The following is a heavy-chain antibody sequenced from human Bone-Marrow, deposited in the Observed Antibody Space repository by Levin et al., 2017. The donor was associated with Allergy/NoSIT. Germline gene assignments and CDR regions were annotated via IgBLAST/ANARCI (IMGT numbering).Heavy chain of an antibody. V-gene: IGHV3-33*01. CDR2: IWYDGSNK. J-gene: IGHJ6*02. D-gene: IGHD3-16*01. CDR3: ARDWLGFWGVGYYYGMDV. CDR1: GFTFSSYG. Sequence: GESLKISCAASGFTFSSYGMHWVRQAPGKGLEWVAVIWYDGSNKYYADSVKGRFTISRDNSKNTLYLQMNSLRAEDTAVYYCARDWLGFWGVGYYYGMDVWGQGTTVTVSS.